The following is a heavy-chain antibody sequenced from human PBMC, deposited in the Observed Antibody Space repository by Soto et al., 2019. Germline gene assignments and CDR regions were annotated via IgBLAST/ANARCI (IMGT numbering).Heavy chain of an antibody. CDR1: GNTVPNYA. Sequence: ASVKVSCKASGNTVPNYAIHWVRQAPGQRLEWMGWINGGNGNTYYSEHFQGRVTFTRDTSASTVYMQLSSLRSEDTAVYYCASSHIAAPRDVTYVWGQGTTVTVSS. CDR2: INGGNGNT. D-gene: IGHD6-13*01. CDR3: ASSHIAAPRDVTYV. J-gene: IGHJ6*02. V-gene: IGHV1-3*01.